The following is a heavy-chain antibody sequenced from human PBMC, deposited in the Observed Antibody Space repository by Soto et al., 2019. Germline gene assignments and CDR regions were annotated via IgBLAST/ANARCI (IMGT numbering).Heavy chain of an antibody. CDR2: ISGSGGST. J-gene: IGHJ4*02. CDR1: GFTFSSYA. CDR3: AKDRSSSSWSGNYFDY. V-gene: IGHV3-23*01. D-gene: IGHD6-13*01. Sequence: GGSLRLSCAASGFTFSSYAMSWVRQAPGKGLEWVSAISGSGGSTYYADSVKGRFTISRDNSKNTLYLQMNSLRAEDTAVYYCAKDRSSSSWSGNYFDYWGQGTLVTVSS.